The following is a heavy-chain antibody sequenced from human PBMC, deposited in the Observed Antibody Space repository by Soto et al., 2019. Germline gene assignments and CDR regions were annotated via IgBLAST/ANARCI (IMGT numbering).Heavy chain of an antibody. J-gene: IGHJ3*02. Sequence: QVQLVQSGAEVKKPGASVKVSCKASGYIFTGYYIHWVRPAPGQGLEWMGWINPNSGTNYAQNFQGRVIMTRDTSISTAYMELSGLRFDDTAVYYCATRHTSGRDAFHIWGQGTMVTVSS. CDR1: GYIFTGYY. V-gene: IGHV1-2*02. D-gene: IGHD6-25*01. CDR2: INPNSGT. CDR3: ATRHTSGRDAFHI.